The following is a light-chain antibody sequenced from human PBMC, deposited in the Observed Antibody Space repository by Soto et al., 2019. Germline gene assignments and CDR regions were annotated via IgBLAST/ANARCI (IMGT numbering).Light chain of an antibody. V-gene: IGKV3-20*01. CDR2: GAS. CDR3: QQYGSSPPYT. Sequence: EIVLTQSPGTLSLSPGERATLSCRASQSVSSVYLAWYQHKPGQAPRLLIYGASNRATGIPDRFSGSGSGTDFTLTISRLEPEDFALYYCQQYGSSPPYTFGQGTKLEIK. CDR1: QSVSSVY. J-gene: IGKJ2*01.